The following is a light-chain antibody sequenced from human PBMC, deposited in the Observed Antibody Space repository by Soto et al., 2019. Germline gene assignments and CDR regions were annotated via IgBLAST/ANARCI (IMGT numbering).Light chain of an antibody. CDR2: EVS. CDR1: SSDVGGYNY. Sequence: QSALTQPPSASGSPGQSVTISCTGTSSDVGGYNYVSWYQQHPGKAPKLMIYEVSKRPSGVPDRFSGSKSGNTASLTVSGLQAVDEADYYCSSYAGSKSVFGTGTKLTVL. V-gene: IGLV2-8*01. J-gene: IGLJ1*01. CDR3: SSYAGSKSV.